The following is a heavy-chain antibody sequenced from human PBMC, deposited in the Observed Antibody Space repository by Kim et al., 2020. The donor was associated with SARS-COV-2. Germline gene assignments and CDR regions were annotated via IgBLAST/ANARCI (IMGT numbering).Heavy chain of an antibody. CDR1: GFIFGRYT. J-gene: IGHJ4*02. D-gene: IGHD6-19*01. Sequence: GGSLRLSCEASGFIFGRYTMNWVRQAPGKGLEWVSSLSSNSAYVYYADSLEGRLSISRDNARDTLFLQMDRLRAEDTGVYYCVREARYSRLSSGDYYDYWGKGTLVTVSS. CDR3: VREARYSRLSSGDYYDY. CDR2: LSSNSAYV. V-gene: IGHV3-21*03.